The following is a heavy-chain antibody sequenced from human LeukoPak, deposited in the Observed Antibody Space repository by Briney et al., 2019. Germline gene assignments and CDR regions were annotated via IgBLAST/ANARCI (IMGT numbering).Heavy chain of an antibody. J-gene: IGHJ6*03. D-gene: IGHD1-14*01. CDR3: ARDLHHGIYYYFYMGV. Sequence: SETLSLTCTVSGGSISSYYWSWIRQPPGKGLEWIGYIYYSGSTNYNPSLKSRVTISVDTSKNQFSLRLSSVTAADTAVYYCARDLHHGIYYYFYMGVWGKGTTVTVSS. V-gene: IGHV4-59*12. CDR2: IYYSGST. CDR1: GGSISSYY.